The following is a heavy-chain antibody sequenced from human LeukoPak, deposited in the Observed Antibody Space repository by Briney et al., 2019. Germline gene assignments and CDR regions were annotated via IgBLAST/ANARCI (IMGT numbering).Heavy chain of an antibody. D-gene: IGHD1-26*01. CDR1: GFTFSRYA. V-gene: IGHV3-30*04. CDR2: ISYDGSNK. CDR3: ARDRSGTGPAVLYYFDY. Sequence: GGSLRLSCAASGFTFSRYAMHWVRQAPDKGLEWVAVISYDGSNKYYVDSVKGRFTMSRDNSKNTLFLQMNSLRAEDTAVYYCARDRSGTGPAVLYYFDYWGQGTLVTVSS. J-gene: IGHJ4*02.